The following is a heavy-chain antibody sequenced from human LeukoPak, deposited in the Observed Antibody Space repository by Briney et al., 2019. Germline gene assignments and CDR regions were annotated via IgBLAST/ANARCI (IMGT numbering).Heavy chain of an antibody. J-gene: IGHJ6*02. Sequence: SETLSLTCTVSGGSISSSSYYWGWIRQPPGKGLEWIGSIYYSGSTYYNPSLKSRVTISVDTSKNQFSLKLSSVTAADTAVYYCAREGYCSSTSCYAGYYYYYYGMDVWGQGTTVTVSS. CDR1: GGSISSSSYY. V-gene: IGHV4-39*01. CDR3: AREGYCSSTSCYAGYYYYYYGMDV. CDR2: IYYSGST. D-gene: IGHD2-2*01.